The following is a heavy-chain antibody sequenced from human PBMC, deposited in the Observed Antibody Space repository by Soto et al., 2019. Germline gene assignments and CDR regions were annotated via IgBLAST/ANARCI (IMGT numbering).Heavy chain of an antibody. CDR1: GFTFSSYA. D-gene: IGHD3-3*01. CDR3: AKLSDFCSGYSVSWFDP. Sequence: EVQLLESGGGLVQPGGSLRPACAAPGFTFSSYAMSWLRQAPVKGLEWVSAISGSGGSTYYADSVKGRFTISRDNSKNTLYLQMNSLRTEDTAVYYCAKLSDFCSGYSVSWFDPWGQGSLVNVSS. CDR2: ISGSGGST. V-gene: IGHV3-23*01. J-gene: IGHJ5*02.